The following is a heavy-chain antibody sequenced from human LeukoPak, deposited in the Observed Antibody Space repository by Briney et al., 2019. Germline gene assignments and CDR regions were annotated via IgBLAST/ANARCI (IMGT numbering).Heavy chain of an antibody. CDR3: ARDTSAAAGSFDY. Sequence: SETLSLTCTVSGGSISGYFWSWIRQPPGKGLEWIGYIYYSGSTNYNPSLKSRLTISVDTSKNQFSLKLSSVTAADTAIYYCARDTSAAAGSFDYWGQGTLVTVSS. CDR2: IYYSGST. J-gene: IGHJ4*02. CDR1: GGSISGYF. D-gene: IGHD6-13*01. V-gene: IGHV4-59*01.